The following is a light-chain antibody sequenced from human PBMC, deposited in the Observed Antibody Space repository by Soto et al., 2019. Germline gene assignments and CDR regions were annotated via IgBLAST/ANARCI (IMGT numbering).Light chain of an antibody. Sequence: DIQMTQSPSTLSGSVGDRVTIRCRASQTISSWLAWYQQKPGKAPKLLIYKASTLKSGVPSRFSGSGSGTEFTLTISSLQPDDFATYYCQPYNSYSEAFGQGTKVDIK. CDR3: QPYNSYSEA. CDR2: KAS. CDR1: QTISSW. V-gene: IGKV1-5*03. J-gene: IGKJ1*01.